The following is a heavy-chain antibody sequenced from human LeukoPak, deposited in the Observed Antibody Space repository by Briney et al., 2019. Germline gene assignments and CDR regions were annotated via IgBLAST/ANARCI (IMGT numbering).Heavy chain of an antibody. J-gene: IGHJ4*02. CDR3: ANSRRWLQSRFDY. D-gene: IGHD5-24*01. Sequence: GGSLRLSCAACGFTFSSYAMHWVRQAPGKGLEWVAVISYDGSNKYYADSVKGRFTISRDNSKNTLYLQMNSLRAEDTAVYYCANSRRWLQSRFDYWGQGTLVTVSS. CDR1: GFTFSSYA. CDR2: ISYDGSNK. V-gene: IGHV3-30-3*01.